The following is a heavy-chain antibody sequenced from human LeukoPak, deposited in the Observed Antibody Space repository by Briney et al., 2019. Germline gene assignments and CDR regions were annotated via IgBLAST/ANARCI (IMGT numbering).Heavy chain of an antibody. D-gene: IGHD2-15*01. J-gene: IGHJ4*02. Sequence: GGSLRLSCVASGFTFRNHGMHWVRQAPGKGLEWVAVIWYDGSNKYYADSVKGRFTISRDNSKGTLYLQINSLRAEDTAVYYCARDRSVDYFDVWGQGTLVTVSS. CDR1: GFTFRNHG. V-gene: IGHV3-33*01. CDR2: IWYDGSNK. CDR3: ARDRSVDYFDV.